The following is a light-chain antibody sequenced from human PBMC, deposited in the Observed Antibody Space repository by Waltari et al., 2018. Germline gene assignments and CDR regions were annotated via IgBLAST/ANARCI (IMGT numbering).Light chain of an antibody. J-gene: IGLJ2*01. Sequence: QSALTQPASVSGSPGQSITLSCTGFNGEVGGYYYVSWYQQYPGKAPKLLIYDVSHRPSGVSSRFSASKSGNTASLTISGLQTEDEADYYCTSYRSTNTRVIFGGGTKLAVL. V-gene: IGLV2-14*03. CDR2: DVS. CDR1: NGEVGGYYY. CDR3: TSYRSTNTRVI.